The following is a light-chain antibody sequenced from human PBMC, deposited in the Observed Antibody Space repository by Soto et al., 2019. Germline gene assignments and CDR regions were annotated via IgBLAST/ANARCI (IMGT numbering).Light chain of an antibody. CDR1: SSDVGDYKY. J-gene: IGLJ1*01. V-gene: IGLV2-14*01. Sequence: QSALTQPASVSGSPGQSITISCSGTSSDVGDYKYVSWYQQHPGKAPKLIIYDVSYRPSGVSNRFSGSKSGNTASLTISGLQAEDEADYYCSSYTSSSPRVFGTGTKVTVL. CDR3: SSYTSSSPRV. CDR2: DVS.